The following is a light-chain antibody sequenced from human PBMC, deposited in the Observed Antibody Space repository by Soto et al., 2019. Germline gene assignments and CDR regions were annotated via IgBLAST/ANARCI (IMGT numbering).Light chain of an antibody. Sequence: QSALTQPPSASGSPGQSVAISCTGTSSDVGGYNYVAWYQHHPGKAPKLMFYEVTKRPSGVPDRFSGSKSGNTASLTVSGLQAEDEADYYCSSYADSNIWVFGGGTKLTVL. V-gene: IGLV2-8*01. J-gene: IGLJ3*02. CDR1: SSDVGGYNY. CDR3: SSYADSNIWV. CDR2: EVT.